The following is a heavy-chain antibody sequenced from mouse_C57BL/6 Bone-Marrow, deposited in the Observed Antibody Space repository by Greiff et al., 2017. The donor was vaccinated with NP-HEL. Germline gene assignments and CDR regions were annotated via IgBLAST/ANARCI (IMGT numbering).Heavy chain of an antibody. V-gene: IGHV1-69*01. CDR1: GYTFTSYW. J-gene: IGHJ2*01. CDR3: ATNYYGKNYFDY. CDR2: IDPSDSYT. D-gene: IGHD1-1*01. Sequence: QVQLQQPGAELVMPGASVKLSCKASGYTFTSYWMHWVTQRPGQGLEWIGEIDPSDSYTNYNQKFKGKSTLTVDKSSSTAYMQLSSLTSEDSAVYYCATNYYGKNYFDYWGQGTTLTVSS.